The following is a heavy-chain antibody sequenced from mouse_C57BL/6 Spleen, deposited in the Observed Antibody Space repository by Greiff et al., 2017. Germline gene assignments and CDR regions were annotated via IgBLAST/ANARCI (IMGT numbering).Heavy chain of an antibody. Sequence: QVQLQQPGAELVKPGASVKMSCTASGYTFTSYWITWVKQRPGQGLEWIGDIYPGSGSTNYNEKFKSKAILTVGTSSSTAYMQLSSLTSEDSAVYYCARRGNYDYWGQGTTLTVSS. CDR3: ARRGNYDY. CDR2: IYPGSGST. D-gene: IGHD2-1*01. V-gene: IGHV1-55*01. CDR1: GYTFTSYW. J-gene: IGHJ2*01.